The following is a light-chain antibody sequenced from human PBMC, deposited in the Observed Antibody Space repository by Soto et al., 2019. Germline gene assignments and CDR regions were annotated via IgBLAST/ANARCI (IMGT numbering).Light chain of an antibody. Sequence: AIQLTQSPSSLSASVGDRVTITCRASQGISSALAWYQQKPGKAPKLLIYDASSLESGVPSRFSGSGSGTDLTLTISSLQPEDFATYYCQQSGTFGPGTKVDIK. CDR2: DAS. CDR1: QGISSA. CDR3: QQSGT. J-gene: IGKJ3*01. V-gene: IGKV1-13*02.